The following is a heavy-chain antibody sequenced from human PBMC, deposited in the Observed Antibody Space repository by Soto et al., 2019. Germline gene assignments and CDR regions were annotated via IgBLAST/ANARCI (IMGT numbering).Heavy chain of an antibody. J-gene: IGHJ4*02. V-gene: IGHV3-23*01. CDR3: AKVAALVVVAATGGYFDY. Sequence: PVWSLRLSCSASGFTFSSYAMSWVRHSPWKWLEWVSAISGSGGSTYYADSVKGRFTISRDNSKNTLYLQMNSLRAEDTAVYYCAKVAALVVVAATGGYFDYWGQGTLVTVSS. CDR2: ISGSGGST. CDR1: GFTFSSYA. D-gene: IGHD2-15*01.